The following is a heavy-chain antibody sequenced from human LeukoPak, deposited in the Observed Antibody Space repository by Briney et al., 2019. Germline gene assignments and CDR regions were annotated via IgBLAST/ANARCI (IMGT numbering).Heavy chain of an antibody. D-gene: IGHD3-10*01. V-gene: IGHV4-31*11. CDR2: IYYSGST. CDR3: AIFPGTPKYYYGLGSSPGDAFDI. Sequence: TLPLTCDVSGGSISSGGFYWSWIRQLPGKGLEWIGHIYYSGSTYYNPSLKSRVTISVDTSKNQFSLKLSSVTAADTAVYYCAIFPGTPKYYYGLGSSPGDAFDIWGQGTMVTVSS. CDR1: GGSISSGGFY. J-gene: IGHJ3*02.